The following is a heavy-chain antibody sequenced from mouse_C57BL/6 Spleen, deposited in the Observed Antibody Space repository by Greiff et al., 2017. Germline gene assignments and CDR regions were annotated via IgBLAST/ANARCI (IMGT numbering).Heavy chain of an antibody. CDR1: GYTFTSYW. Sequence: QVQLQQPGTELVKPGASVKLSCKASGYTFTSYWMNWVKQRPGQGLEWIGNINPSNGGTNYNEKFKGKATLTVDKSSSTAYMQLSSLTSEGSAIYCGARHPRCFDVWGTGTTGTVSA. V-gene: IGHV1-53*01. CDR3: ARHPRCFDV. CDR2: INPSNGGT. J-gene: IGHJ1*03.